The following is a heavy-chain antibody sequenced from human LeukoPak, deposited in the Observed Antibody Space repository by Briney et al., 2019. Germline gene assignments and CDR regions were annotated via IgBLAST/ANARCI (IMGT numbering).Heavy chain of an antibody. Sequence: ASVKVSCKASGYTFTSYGISWVRQAPGQGLEWMGWISAYNGNTNYAQKLQGRVTMTTDTSTSTAYMELRSLRSDDTAVYYCARDSGSYYVIPYYYYYYMDVWGKGTTVTISS. V-gene: IGHV1-18*01. J-gene: IGHJ6*03. CDR1: GYTFTSYG. D-gene: IGHD1-26*01. CDR2: ISAYNGNT. CDR3: ARDSGSYYVIPYYYYYYMDV.